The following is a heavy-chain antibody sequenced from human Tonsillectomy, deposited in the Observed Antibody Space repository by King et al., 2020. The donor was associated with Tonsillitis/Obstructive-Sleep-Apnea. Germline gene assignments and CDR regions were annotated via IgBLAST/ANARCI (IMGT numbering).Heavy chain of an antibody. CDR3: AHRPSPITMVRGVLDYFDY. CDR2: IYWDDDK. Sequence: ITLKESGPTLVKPTQTLTLTCTFSGFSLSTSGVGVGWIRQPPGKALEWLALIYWDDDKRYSPSLKSRLTITKDTSKNQVVLTMINMDPVDTATYYCAHRPSPITMVRGVLDYFDYWGQGTLVTVSS. CDR1: GFSLSTSGVG. V-gene: IGHV2-5*02. D-gene: IGHD3-10*01. J-gene: IGHJ4*02.